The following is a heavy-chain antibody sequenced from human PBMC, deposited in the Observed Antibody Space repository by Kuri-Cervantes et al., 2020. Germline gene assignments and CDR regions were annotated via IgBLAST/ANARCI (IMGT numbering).Heavy chain of an antibody. D-gene: IGHD7-27*01. CDR3: TRHEGELGMTSDY. CDR1: GFTFSGSA. CDR2: IRSKANSYAT. J-gene: IGHJ4*02. V-gene: IGHV3-73*01. Sequence: GESLKISCAASGFTFSGSAMHWVRQASGKGLEWVGRIRSKANSYATAYAASVKGRFTISRDDSKNTAYLQMNSLKTEDTAVYYCTRHEGELGMTSDYWGQGTLVTVSS.